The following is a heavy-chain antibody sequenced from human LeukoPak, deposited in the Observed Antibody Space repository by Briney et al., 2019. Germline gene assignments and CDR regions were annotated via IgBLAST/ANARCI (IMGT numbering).Heavy chain of an antibody. V-gene: IGHV3-21*01. Sequence: GGSLRLSCAASGFTFSTYSMNWVRQAPGKGLEWVSSISGSSGYIYYADSVKGRFTISRDNAKSSLYLQMNSLRAEDTAVYYCARVGYYDSSGYYDGFDPWGQGTLVTVSS. CDR1: GFTFSTYS. CDR3: ARVGYYDSSGYYDGFDP. J-gene: IGHJ5*02. D-gene: IGHD3-22*01. CDR2: ISGSSGYI.